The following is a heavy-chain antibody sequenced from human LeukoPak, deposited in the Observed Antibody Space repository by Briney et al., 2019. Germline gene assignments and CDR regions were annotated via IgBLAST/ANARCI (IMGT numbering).Heavy chain of an antibody. J-gene: IGHJ4*02. V-gene: IGHV1-18*04. Sequence: ASVKVSCKASGYTFTGYYMHWVRQAPGQGLEWMGWISAHNGNTNYAQNLQGRVTMTTDTSTSTAYMELRSLRSDDTAVYYCARLGGERGGPDYWGQGTLVTVSS. CDR2: ISAHNGNT. CDR3: ARLGGERGGPDY. D-gene: IGHD2-15*01. CDR1: GYTFTGYY.